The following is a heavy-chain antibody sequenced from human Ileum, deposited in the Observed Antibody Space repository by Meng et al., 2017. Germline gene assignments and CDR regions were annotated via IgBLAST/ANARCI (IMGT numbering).Heavy chain of an antibody. CDR3: AGGVFGAYFDH. J-gene: IGHJ4*02. V-gene: IGHV4-59*01. CDR1: GGSISSYY. CDR2: ITSSGYT. Sequence: SETLSLTCSVSGGSISSYYWSWVRQPPGKRLEWLTYITSSGYTAYNPSLKSRVTISLDTSKHQLSLTLSSVTAADTAVYYCAGGVFGAYFDHWGQGTLVTVSS. D-gene: IGHD3-10*01.